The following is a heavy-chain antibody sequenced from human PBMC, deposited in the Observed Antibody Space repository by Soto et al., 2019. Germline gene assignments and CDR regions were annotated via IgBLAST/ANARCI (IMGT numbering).Heavy chain of an antibody. J-gene: IGHJ3*02. CDR3: ARANSGYDNDAFDI. V-gene: IGHV1-69*01. D-gene: IGHD5-12*01. Sequence: VKVSCKASGGTFSSYAISWVRQAPGQGLEWMGGIIPIFGTANYAQKFQGRVTITADESTSTAYMELSSLRSEDTAVYYCARANSGYDNDAFDIWGQGTMVTVSS. CDR2: IIPIFGTA. CDR1: GGTFSSYA.